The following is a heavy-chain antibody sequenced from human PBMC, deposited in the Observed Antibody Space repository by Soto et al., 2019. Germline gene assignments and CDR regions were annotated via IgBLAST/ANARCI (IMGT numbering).Heavy chain of an antibody. Sequence: SETLSLTCTVSGGSISSSSYYWGWIRQPPGKGLEWIGSIYYSGSTYYNPSLKSRVTISVDTSKNQFSLKLSSVTAADTAVYYCARHSWQQLEEIGYWGQGTLVTVSS. CDR3: ARHSWQQLEEIGY. V-gene: IGHV4-39*01. CDR2: IYYSGST. D-gene: IGHD6-13*01. J-gene: IGHJ4*02. CDR1: GGSISSSSYY.